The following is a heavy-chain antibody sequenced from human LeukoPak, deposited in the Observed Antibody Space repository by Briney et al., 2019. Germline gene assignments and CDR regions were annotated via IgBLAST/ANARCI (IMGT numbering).Heavy chain of an antibody. D-gene: IGHD3-10*01. Sequence: ASVKVSCKASGYILTGYYMRWVRHAPGQGLEWMGWINPDSGATDYAQNFQGRVTMTRDTSISTAYMELSRLRSDDTAVYYCARPVGSGSLSAFDIWGQGTMVTVSS. CDR2: INPDSGAT. V-gene: IGHV1-2*02. J-gene: IGHJ3*02. CDR1: GYILTGYY. CDR3: ARPVGSGSLSAFDI.